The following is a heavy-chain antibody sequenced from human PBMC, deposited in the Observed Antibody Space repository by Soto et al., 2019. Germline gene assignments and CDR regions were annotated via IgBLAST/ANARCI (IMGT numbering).Heavy chain of an antibody. Sequence: SETLSLTCTVSGGSISSSSYYWGWIRQPPGKGLEWIGSIYYSGSTYYNPSLKSRVTISIDTSKNQFSLKLSSVTAADTAVYYCARLEQWLVYGMDVWGQGTTVTVSS. D-gene: IGHD6-19*01. CDR3: ARLEQWLVYGMDV. V-gene: IGHV4-39*01. CDR1: GGSISSSSYY. J-gene: IGHJ6*02. CDR2: IYYSGST.